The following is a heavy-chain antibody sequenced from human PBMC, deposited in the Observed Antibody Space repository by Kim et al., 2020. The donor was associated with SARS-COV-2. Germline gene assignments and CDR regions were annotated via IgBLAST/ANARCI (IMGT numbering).Heavy chain of an antibody. V-gene: IGHV3-33*01. Sequence: GGSLRLSCAASGFTFSSYVMHWVRQAPGKGLEWVAVIWYDGSNKYYADSVKGRFTISRDNSKNTLYLQMNSLRAEDTAVYYCARDEGFNDYGGHWGQGTLVTVSS. J-gene: IGHJ4*02. CDR3: ARDEGFNDYGGH. CDR2: IWYDGSNK. CDR1: GFTFSSYV. D-gene: IGHD4-17*01.